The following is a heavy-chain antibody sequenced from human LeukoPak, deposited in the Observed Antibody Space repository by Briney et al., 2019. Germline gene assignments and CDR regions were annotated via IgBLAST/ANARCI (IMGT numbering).Heavy chain of an antibody. CDR3: ARGGELLGYFDY. V-gene: IGHV3-33*08. D-gene: IGHD1-26*01. J-gene: IGHJ4*02. Sequence: GGSLRLSCAASGFTFSSYAMHWVRQAPGKGLEWVAVIWYDGSNKYYADSVKGRFTISRDNSKNTLYLQMNSLRAEDTAVYYCARGGELLGYFDYWGQGTLVTVSS. CDR1: GFTFSSYA. CDR2: IWYDGSNK.